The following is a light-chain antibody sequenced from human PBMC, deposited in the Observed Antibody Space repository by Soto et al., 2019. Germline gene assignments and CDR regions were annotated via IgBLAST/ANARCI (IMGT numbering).Light chain of an antibody. V-gene: IGKV3-20*01. Sequence: EIVLTQSPGTLSLSPGERATLSCRASQSVRNNYLAWYQQKPGQAPRLLIYAASGRATGIPDRFSGSGSGTDFTLTISRLEPDDFAVYHCQQYGSSTWTFGQGIKVEIK. CDR1: QSVRNNY. J-gene: IGKJ1*01. CDR3: QQYGSSTWT. CDR2: AAS.